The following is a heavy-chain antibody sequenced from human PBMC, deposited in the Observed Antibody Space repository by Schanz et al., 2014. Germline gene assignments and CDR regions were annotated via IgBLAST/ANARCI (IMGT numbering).Heavy chain of an antibody. D-gene: IGHD6-19*01. J-gene: IGHJ6*02. V-gene: IGHV3-11*05. CDR3: ASVIMVAGNHRDGRDV. Sequence: QVQLVESGGGLVKPGGSLRLSCAASGFTFSDYYMTWIRQAPGKGLEWISYISNSGTYTKYADSVKGRFVISRDNARSSLYLQMRRLGDGDAAVYYSASVIMVAGNHRDGRDVWGQGTTVIVSS. CDR2: ISNSGTYT. CDR1: GFTFSDYY.